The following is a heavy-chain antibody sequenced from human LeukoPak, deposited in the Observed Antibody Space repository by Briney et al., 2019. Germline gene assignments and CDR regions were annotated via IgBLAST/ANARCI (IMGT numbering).Heavy chain of an antibody. CDR1: GGSFSGYY. CDR3: ASSPYGDIVAVPAAIATDWFDP. D-gene: IGHD2-2*01. CDR2: INHSGST. J-gene: IGHJ5*02. Sequence: SETLSLACAVYGGSFSGYYWSWIRQPPGRGLEWIGEINHSGSTNYNPSLKSRVTISVDTSKNQFSLKLSSVTAADTAVYYCASSPYGDIVAVPAAIATDWFDPWGQGTLVTVSS. V-gene: IGHV4-34*01.